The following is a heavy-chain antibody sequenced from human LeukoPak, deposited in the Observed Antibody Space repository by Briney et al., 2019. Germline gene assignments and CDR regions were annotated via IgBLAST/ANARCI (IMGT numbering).Heavy chain of an antibody. CDR1: GFTFSSYS. CDR2: ISSSSYI. V-gene: IGHV3-21*01. CDR3: ASGFTIFGVVKRVQHAFDI. D-gene: IGHD3-3*01. Sequence: GGSLRLSCAASGFTFSSYSMNWVRQAPGKGLEWVSSISSSSYIYYADSVKGRFAISRDNAKNSLYLQMNSLRAEDTAVYYCASGFTIFGVVKRVQHAFDIWGQGTMVTVSS. J-gene: IGHJ3*02.